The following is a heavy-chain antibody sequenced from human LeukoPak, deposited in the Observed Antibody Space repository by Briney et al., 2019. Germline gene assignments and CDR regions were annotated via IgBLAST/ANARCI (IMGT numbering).Heavy chain of an antibody. CDR2: ICYSGST. CDR1: GGSISSGDYY. CDR3: ARTIPYQLLSFDY. V-gene: IGHV4-30-4*01. J-gene: IGHJ4*02. Sequence: NPSQTLSLTCTVSGGSISSGDYYWSWIRQPPGKGLEWIGYICYSGSTYYNPSLKSRVTISVDTSKNQFSLKLSSVTAADTAVYYCARTIPYQLLSFDYWGQGTLVTVSS. D-gene: IGHD2-2*01.